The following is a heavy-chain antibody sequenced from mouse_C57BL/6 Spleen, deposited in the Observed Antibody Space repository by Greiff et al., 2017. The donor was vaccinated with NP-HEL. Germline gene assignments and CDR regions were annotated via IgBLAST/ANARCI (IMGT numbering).Heavy chain of an antibody. CDR1: GYSITSGYY. Sequence: EVQLQQSGPGLVKPSQSLSLTCSVTGYSITSGYYWNWIRQFPGNKLEWMGYISYDGSNNYNPSLKNRISITRDTSKNQFFLKLNSVTTEDTATYYCAREGDPPYWGQGTLVTVSA. J-gene: IGHJ3*01. V-gene: IGHV3-6*01. CDR3: AREGDPPY. CDR2: ISYDGSN.